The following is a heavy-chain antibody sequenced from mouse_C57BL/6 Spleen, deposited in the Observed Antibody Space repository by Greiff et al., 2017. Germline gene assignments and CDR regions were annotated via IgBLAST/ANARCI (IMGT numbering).Heavy chain of an antibody. CDR3: ARWRDGSSSL. D-gene: IGHD1-1*01. CDR2: IDPSDSYT. V-gene: IGHV1-50*01. Sequence: QVQLQQPGAELVKPGASVKLSCKASGYTFTSYWMQWVKQRPGQGLAWIGEIDPSDSYTNYNQTFKGKATLTVDTSSSTAYMQLSSLTSEDSAVYYCARWRDGSSSLWGQGTSVTVSS. CDR1: GYTFTSYW. J-gene: IGHJ4*01.